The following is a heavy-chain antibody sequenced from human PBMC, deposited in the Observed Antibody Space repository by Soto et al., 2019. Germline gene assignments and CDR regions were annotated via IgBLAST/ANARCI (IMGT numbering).Heavy chain of an antibody. J-gene: IGHJ5*02. CDR3: AKVRVINAS. V-gene: IGHV3-23*01. CDR1: GFSFKIYA. Sequence: EVQLLESGGGLVQPGGSLRLSCAASGFSFKIYAMSWVRQAPGKGLEWVSETSGSGGYTYYADSVKGRFTISRDNSKNTVYLQMNSLRAEDTAVYYCAKVRVINASWGQGTLVTVSS. D-gene: IGHD3-10*01. CDR2: TSGSGGYT.